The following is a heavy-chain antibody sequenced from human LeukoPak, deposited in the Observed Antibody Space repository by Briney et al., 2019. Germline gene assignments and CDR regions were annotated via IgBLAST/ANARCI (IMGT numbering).Heavy chain of an antibody. CDR3: AKALDYGVQKLDY. CDR2: ISGSGGST. CDR1: GFTFSSYA. J-gene: IGHJ4*02. Sequence: GGSLRLSCAASGFTFSSYAMSWVRQAPGRGLEWVSAISGSGGSTYYADSVKGRFTISRDNSKNTLYLQMNSLRAEDTAVYYCAKALDYGVQKLDYWGQGTLVTVSS. D-gene: IGHD4-17*01. V-gene: IGHV3-23*01.